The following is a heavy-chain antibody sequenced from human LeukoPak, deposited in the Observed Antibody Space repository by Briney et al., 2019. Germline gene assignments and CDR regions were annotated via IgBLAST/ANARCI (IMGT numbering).Heavy chain of an antibody. D-gene: IGHD3-10*01. CDR1: GGSFSGYY. V-gene: IGHV4-34*01. CDR3: ARGLRTVRGVIISYYYYGMDV. Sequence: TSETLSLTCAVYGGSFSGYYWSWIRQPPGKGLEWIGEINHSGSTNYNPSLKSRVTISVDTSKNQFSLKLSSVTAADTAVYYCARGLRTVRGVIISYYYYGMDVWGQGTTVTVSS. CDR2: INHSGST. J-gene: IGHJ6*02.